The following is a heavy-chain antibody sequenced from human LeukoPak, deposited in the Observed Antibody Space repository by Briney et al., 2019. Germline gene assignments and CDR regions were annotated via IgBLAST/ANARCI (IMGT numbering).Heavy chain of an antibody. D-gene: IGHD3-22*01. J-gene: IGHJ3*02. CDR2: IYSGGSR. V-gene: IGHV3-66*01. CDR3: ARDQCSGYYRSACDAFDI. Sequence: GGSLRLSCAASGFTVSSNYMSWVRQAPGKGLGWGSAIYSGGSRYYAESVKGRFTISRDNSKNTLYLQMNSLRAEDKAVYYCARDQCSGYYRSACDAFDIWGQGTMVTVSS. CDR1: GFTVSSNY.